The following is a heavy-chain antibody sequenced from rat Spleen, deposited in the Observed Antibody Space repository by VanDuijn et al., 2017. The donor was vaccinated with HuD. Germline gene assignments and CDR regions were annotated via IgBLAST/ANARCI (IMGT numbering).Heavy chain of an antibody. J-gene: IGHJ2*01. CDR2: ISYDGSST. CDR3: ARGYTLDY. Sequence: EVQLVESDGGLVQPGGSLKLSCAASGFTFSDYYMAWVRQAPTKGLEWVATISYDGSSTYYRDSVKGRFTISRDNAKSTLYLQMDSLRSEDTATYYCARGYTLDYWGQGVMVTVSS. CDR1: GFTFSDYY. V-gene: IGHV5-29*01. D-gene: IGHD1-11*01.